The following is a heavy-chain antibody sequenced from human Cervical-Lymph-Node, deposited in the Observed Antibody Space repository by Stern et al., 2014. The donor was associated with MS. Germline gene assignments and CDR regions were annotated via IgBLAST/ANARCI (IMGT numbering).Heavy chain of an antibody. V-gene: IGHV4-39*01. Sequence: QVQLQESGPGLVKPSETLSLTCAVSGDSISSYTHYWAWIRQPPGKGLEWIGSVYYSGATSYNPSLKSPVTISEDTSKNLFSLGLNSVTAADTAVYYCAKHACTGAACPFDLWGQGTLVTVSS. CDR1: GDSISSYTHY. CDR3: AKHACTGAACPFDL. D-gene: IGHD2-8*02. CDR2: VYYSGAT. J-gene: IGHJ4*02.